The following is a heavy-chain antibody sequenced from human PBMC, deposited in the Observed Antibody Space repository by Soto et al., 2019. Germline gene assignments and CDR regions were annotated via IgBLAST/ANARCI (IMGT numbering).Heavy chain of an antibody. D-gene: IGHD6-13*01. Sequence: QVQLVQSGAEVKKPGASVKVSCKASGYTFTGYYMHWVRQAPGQGLEWMGWINPNSGGTNYAQKFQGRVTMTRDTSISTAYMKLSRLRSDDTAVYYCARDPSPLIAAAGTVDYWGQGTLVTVSS. J-gene: IGHJ4*02. CDR2: INPNSGGT. V-gene: IGHV1-2*02. CDR3: ARDPSPLIAAAGTVDY. CDR1: GYTFTGYY.